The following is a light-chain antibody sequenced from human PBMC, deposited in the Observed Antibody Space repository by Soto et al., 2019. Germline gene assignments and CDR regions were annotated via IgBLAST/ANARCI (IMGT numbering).Light chain of an antibody. Sequence: EIFFTQSPATLSLSPGQRATLSCKASQSVFDYIAWYQQKPGQAPRLIIYEASIRANGVPARFSGSGSGTDFTLTISSLGPEDFAVYYCQERSNWHSLSFGGGTKVDIK. CDR2: EAS. CDR3: QERSNWHSLS. CDR1: QSVFDY. J-gene: IGKJ4*01. V-gene: IGKV3-11*01.